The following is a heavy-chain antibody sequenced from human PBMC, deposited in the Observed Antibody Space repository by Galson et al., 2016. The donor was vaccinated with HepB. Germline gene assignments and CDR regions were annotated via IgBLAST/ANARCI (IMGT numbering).Heavy chain of an antibody. V-gene: IGHV3-33*08. J-gene: IGHJ6*02. CDR2: IWYDGSNK. D-gene: IGHD4-11*01. CDR1: GLTVSANY. CDR3: ARGSNYFDYYYYGMDV. Sequence: LRLSCAASGLTVSANYMSWVRQAPGKGLEWVAVIWYDGSNKYYADSVKGRFTISRDNSKNTLYLQMNSLRAEDTAVYYCARGSNYFDYYYYGMDVWGQRTTVTVSS.